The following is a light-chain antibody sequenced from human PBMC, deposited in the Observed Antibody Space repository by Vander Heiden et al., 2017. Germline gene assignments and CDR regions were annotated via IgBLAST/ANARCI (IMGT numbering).Light chain of an antibody. V-gene: IGLV4-69*01. Sequence: QLVLTQSPSDSASLGASVKLTCTLISGHSSSAIPWPQRQPAKRPSEQTRLYSDGCHSTGDGIPARFSGSSSGAERYLTISSLQSEDEADYYCQTLGTGIVVFGGGTNLTVL. CDR2: LYSDGCH. J-gene: IGLJ2*01. CDR1: SGHSSSA. CDR3: QTLGTGIVV.